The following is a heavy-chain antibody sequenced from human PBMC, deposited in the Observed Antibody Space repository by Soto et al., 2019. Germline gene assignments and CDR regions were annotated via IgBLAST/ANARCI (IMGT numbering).Heavy chain of an antibody. Sequence: VSVKVSCKASGYTFTGYYMHWARHSPGQGLEWMGWINPNSGGTNYAQKFQGWVTMTRDTSISTAYMELSRLRSDDTAVYYCARGGSTYYDFWSGYYHYWGQGTLVTVSS. J-gene: IGHJ4*02. CDR1: GYTFTGYY. CDR2: INPNSGGT. CDR3: ARGGSTYYDFWSGYYHY. V-gene: IGHV1-2*04. D-gene: IGHD3-3*01.